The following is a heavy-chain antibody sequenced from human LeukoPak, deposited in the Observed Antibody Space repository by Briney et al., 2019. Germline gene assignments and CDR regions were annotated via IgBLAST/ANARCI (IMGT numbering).Heavy chain of an antibody. CDR2: IYSGGST. Sequence: PGGSLRLSCAASGFTVSSNYMSWVRQAPGKGLEWVSVIYSGGSTYYADSVKGRFTISRDNSKNTLYLQMNSLRAEDTAVYYCASIPGAVAGYFDYWGQGTLVTVSS. CDR3: ASIPGAVAGYFDY. D-gene: IGHD6-19*01. CDR1: GFTVSSNY. V-gene: IGHV3-53*01. J-gene: IGHJ4*02.